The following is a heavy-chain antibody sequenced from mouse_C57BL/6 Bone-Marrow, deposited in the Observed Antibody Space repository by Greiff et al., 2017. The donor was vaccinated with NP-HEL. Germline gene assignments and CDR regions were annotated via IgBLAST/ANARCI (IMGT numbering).Heavy chain of an antibody. CDR1: GYTFTSYW. Sequence: QVQLQQPGAELVMPGASVKLSCKASGYTFTSYWMHWVKQRPGQGLEWIGEIDPSDSYTNYNQKFKGKSTLTVDKSSSTAYMRLSSLTSEDSAVYYCAREGYYGSSYWFAYWGQGTLVTVSA. J-gene: IGHJ3*01. CDR3: AREGYYGSSYWFAY. CDR2: IDPSDSYT. D-gene: IGHD1-1*01. V-gene: IGHV1-69*01.